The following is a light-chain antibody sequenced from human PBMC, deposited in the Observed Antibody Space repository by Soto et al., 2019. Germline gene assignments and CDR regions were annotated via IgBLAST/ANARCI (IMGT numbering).Light chain of an antibody. CDR1: QYISPC. CDR3: QQSYITPRT. J-gene: IGKJ1*01. Sequence: IPRTQSPSSLSASPGERVTITWGASQYISPCLNYYPQKSGKAPKLLSYAASNLQSGVPSRFSGSGSGTDFTLTSSSLKPEDFATFYCQQSYITPRTFGQGTKVDIK. V-gene: IGKV1-39*01. CDR2: AAS.